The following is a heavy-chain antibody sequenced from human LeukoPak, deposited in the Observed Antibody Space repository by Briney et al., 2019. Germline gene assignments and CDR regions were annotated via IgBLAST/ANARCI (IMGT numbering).Heavy chain of an antibody. J-gene: IGHJ4*02. Sequence: GGSLRLSCAASGFTFSRSRMHWVRQAPGKGLVWVSRINDDGSTTYADSLQGRLTIYRDNAKNTLHLQMNSLRAEDSAVYYCARDLMHSANWGQGTMVTVCS. CDR2: INDDGST. CDR3: ARDLMHSAN. CDR1: GFTFSRSR. V-gene: IGHV3-74*01. D-gene: IGHD3-10*01.